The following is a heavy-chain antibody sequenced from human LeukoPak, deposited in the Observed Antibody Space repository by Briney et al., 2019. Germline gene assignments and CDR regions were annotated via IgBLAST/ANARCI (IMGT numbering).Heavy chain of an antibody. D-gene: IGHD2-15*01. Sequence: PGGSLRLSCGGSGFIFSSYAMSWVRQAPGKGPEWVSAISGSGSSTYYVESVKGRFTISRDNSKNTLYLQMNSLTVDDTAIYYCANAGYCGGGSCYSLDSWGQGTLVTVSS. CDR3: ANAGYCGGGSCYSLDS. CDR2: ISGSGSST. J-gene: IGHJ4*02. V-gene: IGHV3-23*01. CDR1: GFIFSSYA.